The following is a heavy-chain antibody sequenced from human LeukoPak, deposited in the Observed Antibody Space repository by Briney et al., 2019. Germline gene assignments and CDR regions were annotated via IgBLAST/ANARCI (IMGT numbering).Heavy chain of an antibody. Sequence: PGGSLRLSCAASGFTFSSYAMSWVRQAPGKGLEWVSAISGSGGSTYYVDFVKGRFTISRDNSKNTLYLQMNSLGAEDTAVYYCAKARTSTGGYHFDYWGQRTPVTVSS. CDR2: ISGSGGST. V-gene: IGHV3-23*01. CDR3: AKARTSTGGYHFDY. J-gene: IGHJ4*02. D-gene: IGHD2-8*02. CDR1: GFTFSSYA.